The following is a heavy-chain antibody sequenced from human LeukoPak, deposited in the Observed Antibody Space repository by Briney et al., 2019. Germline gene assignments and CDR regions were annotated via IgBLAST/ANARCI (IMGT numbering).Heavy chain of an antibody. CDR1: GGSISSGGYS. CDR2: IYHSGST. V-gene: IGHV4-30-2*01. CDR3: ARDTGRWFDP. J-gene: IGHJ5*02. D-gene: IGHD4-11*01. Sequence: SETLSLTCAVSGGSISSGGYSWSWIRQPPGKGLEWIGYIYHSGSTYYNPSLKSRVTISVGRSKNQFSLKLSSVTAADTAVYHCARDTGRWFDPWGQGTLVTVSS.